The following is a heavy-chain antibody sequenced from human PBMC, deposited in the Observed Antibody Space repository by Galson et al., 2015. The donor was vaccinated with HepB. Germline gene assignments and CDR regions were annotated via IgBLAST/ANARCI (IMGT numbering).Heavy chain of an antibody. V-gene: IGHV3-73*01. CDR3: TRLGYSSSSTTYYYYYYYMDV. J-gene: IGHJ6*03. D-gene: IGHD6-6*01. CDR1: GFTFSGSA. CDR2: IRSKANSYAT. Sequence: SLRLSCAASGFTFSGSAMHWVRQASGKGLEWVGRIRSKANSYATAYAASVKGRFTISRDDSKNTAYLQMNSLKTEDTAVYYCTRLGYSSSSTTYYYYYYYMDVWGKGTTVTVSS.